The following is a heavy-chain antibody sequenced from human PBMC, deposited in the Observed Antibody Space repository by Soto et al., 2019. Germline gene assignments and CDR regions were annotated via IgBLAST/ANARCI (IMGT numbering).Heavy chain of an antibody. D-gene: IGHD2-15*01. CDR3: AREFCSGGNCYTYYFDP. Sequence: DVQLVETGGGVVPPVGSLRLSCAASGLTFNRYWMHWVRHAPGKGLVWVSHINTDGSNTNYADSVKVRFTISRDNAKSTLFLQMNSLRDEDTAVYYCAREFCSGGNCYTYYFDPWGQGIPVTVSS. J-gene: IGHJ5*02. CDR2: INTDGSNT. CDR1: GLTFNRYW. V-gene: IGHV3-74*01.